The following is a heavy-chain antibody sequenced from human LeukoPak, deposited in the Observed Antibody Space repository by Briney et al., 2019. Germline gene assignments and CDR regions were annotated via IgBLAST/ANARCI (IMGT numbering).Heavy chain of an antibody. J-gene: IGHJ4*02. CDR2: INHNGNVN. Sequence: PGGSLRLSCAASGFTFSSYWMNWARQAPGKGLEWVASINHNGNVNYYVDSVKGRFTISRDNAKNSLYLQMSNLRAEDTAVYYCAKGGTTVVDYWGQGTLVTVSS. CDR1: GFTFSSYW. CDR3: AKGGTTVVDY. D-gene: IGHD4-23*01. V-gene: IGHV3-7*01.